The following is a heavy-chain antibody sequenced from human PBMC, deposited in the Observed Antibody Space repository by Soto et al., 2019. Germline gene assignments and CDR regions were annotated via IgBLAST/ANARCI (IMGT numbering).Heavy chain of an antibody. J-gene: IGHJ3*01. CDR1: GGSISGYY. D-gene: IGHD3-9*01. CDR2: ISYSGST. Sequence: SETLYITCTVFGGSISGYYWSWIRHSPEKGLEYIGYISYSGSTNYTPSLKSRVTTSLDTSKDQFSLKLSSVTAADTAIYYCASLNFDILTGYYAFDLWGQGTMVT. V-gene: IGHV4-59*01. CDR3: ASLNFDILTGYYAFDL.